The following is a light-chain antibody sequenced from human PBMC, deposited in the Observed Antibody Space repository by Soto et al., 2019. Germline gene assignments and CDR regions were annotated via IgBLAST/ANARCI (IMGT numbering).Light chain of an antibody. CDR3: CSYAGSNTPYV. CDR2: EGT. CDR1: ISDVGTHQF. V-gene: IGLV2-23*01. J-gene: IGLJ1*01. Sequence: QSALTQPASVSGSPGQSITISCTGTISDVGTHQFVSWYQQHPGRAPKLMIFEGTKRPSGVSDRFAGSKSGNTASLTISGLQAEDEADYYCCSYAGSNTPYVFGTGTKLTVL.